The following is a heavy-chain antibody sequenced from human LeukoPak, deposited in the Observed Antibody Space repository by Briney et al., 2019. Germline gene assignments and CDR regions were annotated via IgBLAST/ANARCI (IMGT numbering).Heavy chain of an antibody. CDR1: GFTFSSYS. D-gene: IGHD3-10*01. V-gene: IGHV3-21*01. CDR3: ARDRLYGSGIFDI. Sequence: PGGSLRLSCAASGFTFSSYSMNWARQAPGKGLEWVSSISSSSSYIYYADSVKGRFTISRDNAKNSLYLQMNSLRAEDTAVYYCARDRLYGSGIFDIWGQGTMVTVSS. J-gene: IGHJ3*02. CDR2: ISSSSSYI.